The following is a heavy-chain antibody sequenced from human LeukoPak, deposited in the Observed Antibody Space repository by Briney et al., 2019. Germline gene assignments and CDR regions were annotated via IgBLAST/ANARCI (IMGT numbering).Heavy chain of an antibody. CDR3: ARAYYYDSSGYYYGPYYYGMDV. CDR2: INHSGST. Sequence: PSETLSLTCAVYGGSFSGYYWSWIRQPPGKGLEWIGEINHSGSTNYNPSLKSRVTISVDTSKNQFSLKLSSVTAADTAVYYCARAYYYDSSGYYYGPYYYGMDVWGQGTTVTVSS. D-gene: IGHD3-22*01. J-gene: IGHJ6*02. CDR1: GGSFSGYY. V-gene: IGHV4-34*01.